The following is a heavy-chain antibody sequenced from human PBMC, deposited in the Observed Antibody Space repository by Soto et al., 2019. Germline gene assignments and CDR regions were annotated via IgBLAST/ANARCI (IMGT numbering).Heavy chain of an antibody. CDR3: ARVFGFGGMDV. V-gene: IGHV4-31*03. D-gene: IGHD3-10*01. J-gene: IGHJ6*02. Sequence: QVQLQESGPGLVKPSQTLSLTCTVSGGSMSSGGYYWSWISQHPGKGLEWIGYIYYYGSTYYNPSLKSRVTISVDTSKNQFSLRLSSVTAADTAVYYCARVFGFGGMDVWGQGTTVTVSS. CDR2: IYYYGST. CDR1: GGSMSSGGYY.